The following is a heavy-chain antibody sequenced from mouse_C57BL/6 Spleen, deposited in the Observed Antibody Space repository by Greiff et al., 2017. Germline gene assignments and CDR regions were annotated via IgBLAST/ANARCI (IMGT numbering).Heavy chain of an antibody. D-gene: IGHD1-1*01. V-gene: IGHV1-22*01. Sequence: EVQLQQSGPELVKPGASVKMSCKASGYTFTDYNMHWVKQSHGKSLEWIGYINPNNGGTSYNQKFKGKATLTVNKSSSTAYMELRSLTSEDSAVYYCASSVITTVVVPAYWGQGTLVTVSA. CDR2: INPNNGGT. CDR1: GYTFTDYN. J-gene: IGHJ3*01. CDR3: ASSVITTVVVPAY.